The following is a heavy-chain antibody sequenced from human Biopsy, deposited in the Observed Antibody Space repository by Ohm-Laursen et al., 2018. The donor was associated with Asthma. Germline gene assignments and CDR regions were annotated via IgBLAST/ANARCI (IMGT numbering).Heavy chain of an antibody. CDR3: ARAVDYSHYYGIDV. V-gene: IGHV1-18*01. CDR2: ISVYNGNT. Sequence: AASVKVSCKTSGYTFNSAGITWVRQAPGQGLEWMGRISVYNGNTKVAQKLQDRATMITDTSTSTAYMELRSLRSDDTAVYFCARAVDYSHYYGIDVWGQGTTVTVS. CDR1: GYTFNSAG. J-gene: IGHJ6*02. D-gene: IGHD3-10*01.